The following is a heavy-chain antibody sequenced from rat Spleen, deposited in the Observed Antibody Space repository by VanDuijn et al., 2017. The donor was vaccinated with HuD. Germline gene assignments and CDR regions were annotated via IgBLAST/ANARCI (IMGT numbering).Heavy chain of an antibody. V-gene: IGHV5-31*01. D-gene: IGHD1-11*01. CDR2: ITDTGDNI. CDR3: TTVTEDIVELFAY. Sequence: EVQLVESGGGLVQPGRSLKVSCVASGFTFNNYWMSWIRQAPGKGLEWIASITDTGDNIYYPDSVKGRFTIPRDNAQNTLYLQMNSLRSEDTATYYCTTVTEDIVELFAYWGQGTLVTVSS. CDR1: GFTFNNYW. J-gene: IGHJ3*01.